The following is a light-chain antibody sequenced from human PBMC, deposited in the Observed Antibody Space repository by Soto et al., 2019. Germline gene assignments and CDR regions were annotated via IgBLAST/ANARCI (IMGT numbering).Light chain of an antibody. J-gene: IGLJ2*01. CDR3: CSYAGSYTLV. V-gene: IGLV2-11*01. Sequence: QSVLTQPRSVSGSPGQSVTISCTGTSSDVGGYNYISWYQQHPGKAPKLMIYDVSKRPSGVPDRFSGSKSGNTASLTISRLQAEDEADYYCCSYAGSYTLVFGGGT. CDR1: SSDVGGYNY. CDR2: DVS.